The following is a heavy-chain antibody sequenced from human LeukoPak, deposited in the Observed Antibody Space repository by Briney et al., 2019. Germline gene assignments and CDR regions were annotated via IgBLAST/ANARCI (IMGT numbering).Heavy chain of an antibody. D-gene: IGHD2-21*01. CDR2: VYHTGKT. V-gene: IGHV4-59*01. CDR3: ARASEGIGYFDF. CDR1: GVSFSNDY. J-gene: IGHJ4*02. Sequence: SETLSLTCTVSGVSFSNDYWSWIRQAPGKGLEWIGYVYHTGKTNYNPALNSRLSMSVDTSKNQLFLKMTSVTAADTALYYCARASEGIGYFDFWGQGALVTVSS.